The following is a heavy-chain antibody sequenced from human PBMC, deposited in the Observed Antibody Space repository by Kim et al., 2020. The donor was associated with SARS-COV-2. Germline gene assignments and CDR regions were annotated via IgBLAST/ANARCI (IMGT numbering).Heavy chain of an antibody. CDR1: GGSISSSNW. Sequence: SETLSLTCAVSGGSISSSNWWSWVRQPPGKGLEWIGEIYHSGSTNYNPSLKSRVTISVDKSKNQFSLKLSSVTAADTAVYYCARAPGDIVVVPAPFDPWGQGTLVTVSS. CDR2: IYHSGST. CDR3: ARAPGDIVVVPAPFDP. J-gene: IGHJ5*02. D-gene: IGHD2-2*01. V-gene: IGHV4-4*02.